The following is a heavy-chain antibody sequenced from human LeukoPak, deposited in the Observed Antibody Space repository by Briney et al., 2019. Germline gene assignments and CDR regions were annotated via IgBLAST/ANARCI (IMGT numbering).Heavy chain of an antibody. CDR1: GFTFSSYS. D-gene: IGHD2-15*01. CDR2: ISGSDGST. CDR3: AKGRGYCTGGSCYSDY. Sequence: PGGSLRLSCAASGFTFSSYSMNWVRQAPGEGLEWVSTISGSDGSTYYADSVKGRFTISRDNSKNTLYLQMNSLRVEDTAIYYCAKGRGYCTGGSCYSDYWGQGTLVTVSS. V-gene: IGHV3-23*01. J-gene: IGHJ4*02.